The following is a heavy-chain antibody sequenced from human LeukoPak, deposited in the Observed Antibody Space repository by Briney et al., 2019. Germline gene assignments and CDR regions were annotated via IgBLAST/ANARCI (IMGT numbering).Heavy chain of an antibody. D-gene: IGHD4-23*01. Sequence: SETLSLTCTVSGGSISSYYWSWIRQPPGKGLEWIGHIYYSGSTNYNPSLKSRVTISVDTSKNQSSLKLSSVTAADTAVYYCARVQYDYGGDPGAFDYWGQGTLVTVSS. J-gene: IGHJ4*02. V-gene: IGHV4-59*01. CDR2: IYYSGST. CDR3: ARVQYDYGGDPGAFDY. CDR1: GGSISSYY.